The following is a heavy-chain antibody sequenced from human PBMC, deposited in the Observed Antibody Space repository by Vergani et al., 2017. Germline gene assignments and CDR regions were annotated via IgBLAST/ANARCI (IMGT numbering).Heavy chain of an antibody. CDR1: GYSFTSYW. CDR2: IYPGDSDT. Sequence: EVQLVQSGAEVKKPGESLKISCKGSGYSFTSYWIGWVRQMPGKGLEWMGIIYPGDSDTRYSPSFQGQVTISADKSISTAYLQWSSLKASDTAMYYCAREPLSSSWDPAAFDIWGQGTMVTVSS. CDR3: AREPLSSSWDPAAFDI. J-gene: IGHJ3*02. V-gene: IGHV5-51*01. D-gene: IGHD6-13*01.